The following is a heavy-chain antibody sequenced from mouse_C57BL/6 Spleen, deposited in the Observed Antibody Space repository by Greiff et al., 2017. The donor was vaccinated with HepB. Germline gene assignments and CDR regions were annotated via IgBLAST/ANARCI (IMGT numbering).Heavy chain of an antibody. V-gene: IGHV1-9*01. CDR1: GYTFTGYW. Sequence: VQRVESGAELMKPGASVKLSCKATGYTFTGYWIEWVKQRPGHGLEWIGEILPGSGSTNYNEKFKGKATFTADTSSNTAYMQLSSLTTEDSAIYYCARKGIYYYGSSYFDYWGQGTTLTVSS. D-gene: IGHD1-1*01. CDR3: ARKGIYYYGSSYFDY. CDR2: ILPGSGST. J-gene: IGHJ2*01.